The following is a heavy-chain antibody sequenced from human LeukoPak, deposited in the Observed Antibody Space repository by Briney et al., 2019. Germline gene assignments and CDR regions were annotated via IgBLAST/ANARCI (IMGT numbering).Heavy chain of an antibody. CDR1: GFTFTSYW. D-gene: IGHD5/OR15-5a*01. CDR3: ARDPTQYLRYGHFDY. V-gene: IGHV3-21*01. J-gene: IGHJ4*02. Sequence: GGSLRLSCAASGFTFTSYWIHWVRQVPGKGLEWVSSINNVASHIYYAHSVKGRITISRDNAKNSLYLQMNSLSDEDTAVYYCARDPTQYLRYGHFDYWGQGTLVTVSS. CDR2: INNVASHI.